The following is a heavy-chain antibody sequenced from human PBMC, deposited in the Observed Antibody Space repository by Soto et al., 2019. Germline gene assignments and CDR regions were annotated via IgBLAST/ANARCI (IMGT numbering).Heavy chain of an antibody. CDR1: GFTFNSYA. Sequence: GSLRLSCAASGFTFNSYAIHWVRQAPGKGLEWVAIISYDGSNQHYGDSVKGRFTISRNNSENTLYLQMNSLRADDTAVYYCARDPRRLSSGWYGFTAIDYWGQGTLVTVSS. V-gene: IGHV3-30-3*01. J-gene: IGHJ4*02. D-gene: IGHD6-19*01. CDR2: ISYDGSNQ. CDR3: ARDPRRLSSGWYGFTAIDY.